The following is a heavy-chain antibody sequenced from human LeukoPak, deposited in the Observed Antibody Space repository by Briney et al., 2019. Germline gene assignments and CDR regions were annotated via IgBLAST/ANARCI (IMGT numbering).Heavy chain of an antibody. V-gene: IGHV1-69*13. CDR2: IIPIFGTA. D-gene: IGHD2-2*01. Sequence: SVKVSCKASGGTFSSYAISWVRQAPGQGLEWMGGIIPIFGTANYAQKFQGRVTIIADESTSTAYMEVSSLRSEDTAVHYCARALVVVPAAYNWFDTWGQGTLVTVSS. CDR1: GGTFSSYA. J-gene: IGHJ5*02. CDR3: ARALVVVPAAYNWFDT.